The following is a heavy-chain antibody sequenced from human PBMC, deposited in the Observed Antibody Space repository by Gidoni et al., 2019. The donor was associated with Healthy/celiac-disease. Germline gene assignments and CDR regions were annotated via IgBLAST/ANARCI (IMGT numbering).Heavy chain of an antibody. J-gene: IGHJ6*02. CDR1: GGSISSGGYS. CDR3: ARGPSIAARQDYYYGMDV. Sequence: QLQLQESGSGLVKPSQTLSLTCAVPGGSISSGGYSWSWIRQPPGKGLEWIGYLYHSVSTYDKPSLKSRVTISVDRSKNQFSLKLSSVTAADTAVYYCARGPSIAARQDYYYGMDVWGQGTTVTVSS. D-gene: IGHD6-6*01. CDR2: LYHSVST. V-gene: IGHV4-30-2*01.